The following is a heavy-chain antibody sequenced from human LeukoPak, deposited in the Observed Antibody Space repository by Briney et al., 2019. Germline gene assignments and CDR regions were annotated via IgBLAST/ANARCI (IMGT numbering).Heavy chain of an antibody. V-gene: IGHV3-15*01. CDR1: GFTFNNGW. D-gene: IGHD3-22*01. Sequence: GGSLRLSCAASGFTFNNGWMSWVRQAPGKGLEWVGRIKSKADGETTDYSTPVKGRFTISRDNSKNTLYLKMNSLKAEDTAVYYCARQEVYYYDSSPFDDWGQGTLVTLAS. CDR3: ARQEVYYYDSSPFDD. J-gene: IGHJ5*02. CDR2: IKSKADGETT.